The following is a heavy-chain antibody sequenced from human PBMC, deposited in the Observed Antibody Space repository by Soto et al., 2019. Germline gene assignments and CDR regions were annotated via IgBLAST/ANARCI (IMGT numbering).Heavy chain of an antibody. V-gene: IGHV4-59*08. CDR3: ARLYGSCFDY. CDR1: GGSISSYY. Sequence: QVQLQESGPGLVKPSETLSLTCTVSGGSISSYYWSWIRQPPGKGLEWIGYIYYSGSTNYNPSLXSXVXIXXDTSKNQFSLKLSSVTAADTAVYYCARLYGSCFDYWGQGTLVTVSS. J-gene: IGHJ4*02. D-gene: IGHD3-10*01. CDR2: IYYSGST.